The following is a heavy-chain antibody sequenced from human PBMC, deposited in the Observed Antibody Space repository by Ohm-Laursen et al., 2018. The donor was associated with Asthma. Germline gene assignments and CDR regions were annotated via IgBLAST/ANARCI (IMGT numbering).Heavy chain of an antibody. D-gene: IGHD2-15*01. V-gene: IGHV1-69*01. CDR2: INSVFGIT. Sequence: SSVKVSCKSLGGTFNNYVIGWVRRAPGQGLEWVGGINSVFGITSYPQKFQGRVTVTADESTSTVYMELSSLTSEDTAVYFCARKRGACISSTCYSLDFWGQGTRVTVST. CDR1: GGTFNNYV. CDR3: ARKRGACISSTCYSLDF. J-gene: IGHJ4*02.